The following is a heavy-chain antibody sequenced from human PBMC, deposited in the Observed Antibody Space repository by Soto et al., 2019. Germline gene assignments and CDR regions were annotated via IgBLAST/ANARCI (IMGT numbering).Heavy chain of an antibody. Sequence: SGGSLRLSCAASGFTVSSNYMSWVRQAPGKGLEWVSSISSSSSYIYYADSVKGRFTISRDNAKNSLYLQMNSLRAEDTAVYYCARDLEWLRFVGYYYYYGMDVWGQGTTVTVSS. J-gene: IGHJ6*02. CDR3: ARDLEWLRFVGYYYYYGMDV. CDR2: ISSSSSYI. D-gene: IGHD5-12*01. V-gene: IGHV3-21*01. CDR1: GFTVSSNY.